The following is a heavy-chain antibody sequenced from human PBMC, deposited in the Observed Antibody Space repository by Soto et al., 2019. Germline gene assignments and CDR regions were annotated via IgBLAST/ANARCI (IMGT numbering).Heavy chain of an antibody. V-gene: IGHV4-61*01. D-gene: IGHD3-9*01. CDR1: VYSVNTNIYY. CDR3: AREGSDFRDWQRNYALDI. CDR2: IYFNVSA. J-gene: IGHJ3*02. Sequence: PSETLSLTCTFSVYSVNTNIYYVTLIRQSPWERPDWIGYIYFNVSAEYNPSLKIRVTISMDTSKNQFSLKLNSVTTADSAVYYCAREGSDFRDWQRNYALDISGQGTTVNVXS.